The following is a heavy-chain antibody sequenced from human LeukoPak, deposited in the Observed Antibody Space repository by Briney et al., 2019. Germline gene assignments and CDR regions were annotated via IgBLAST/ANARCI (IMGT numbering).Heavy chain of an antibody. CDR3: AKVGGYCSSTSCYSPPNYYYMDV. CDR1: GFTFSSYG. J-gene: IGHJ6*03. D-gene: IGHD2-2*03. CDR2: ISYDGSNK. Sequence: GGSLRLSCAASGFTFSSYGMHWVRQAPGKGLEWVAVISYDGSNKYYADSVKGRFTISRDNSKNTLYLQMNSLRAEDMAVYYCAKVGGYCSSTSCYSPPNYYYMDVWGKGTTVTVSS. V-gene: IGHV3-30*18.